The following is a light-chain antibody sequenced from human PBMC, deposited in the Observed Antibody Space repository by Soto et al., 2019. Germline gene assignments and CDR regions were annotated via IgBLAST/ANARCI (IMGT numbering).Light chain of an antibody. CDR3: SSYAVSNTPVV. J-gene: IGLJ2*01. CDR1: SSAVGGYNY. Sequence: QSALTQPPSESGSPGQSVTIYCTGTSSAVGGYNYVSWYQQHPGKAPKLMIYEVSKRPSGVPDRFSGSKSGNTASLTVSGHQADDEADDYCSSYAVSNTPVVFGGGTKLTVL. CDR2: EVS. V-gene: IGLV2-8*01.